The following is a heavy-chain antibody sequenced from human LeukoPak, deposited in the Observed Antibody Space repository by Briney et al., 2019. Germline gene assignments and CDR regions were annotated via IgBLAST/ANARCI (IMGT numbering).Heavy chain of an antibody. D-gene: IGHD6-6*01. J-gene: IGHJ2*01. Sequence: SETLSLTCAVYGGSFSGYYWSWIRQPPGKGLEWIGEINHSGSTNYNPSLKSRVTISVGTSKNQFSLKLSSVTAADTAVYYCARGLGSSSSRRGHWYFDLWGRGTLVTVSS. CDR3: ARGLGSSSSRRGHWYFDL. V-gene: IGHV4-34*01. CDR2: INHSGST. CDR1: GGSFSGYY.